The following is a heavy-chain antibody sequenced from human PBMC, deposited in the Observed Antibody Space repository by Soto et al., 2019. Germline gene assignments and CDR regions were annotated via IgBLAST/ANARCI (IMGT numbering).Heavy chain of an antibody. CDR2: INHSGST. CDR3: ARGLPYCSSTSCYASGWFDP. D-gene: IGHD2-2*01. J-gene: IGHJ5*02. V-gene: IGHV4-34*01. Sequence: XGTLSLTCAVYGGSFSGYYWSWIRQPPGKGLEWIGEINHSGSTNYNPSLKSRVTISVDTSKNQFSLKLSSVTAADTAVYYCARGLPYCSSTSCYASGWFDPWGQGTLVTVSS. CDR1: GGSFSGYY.